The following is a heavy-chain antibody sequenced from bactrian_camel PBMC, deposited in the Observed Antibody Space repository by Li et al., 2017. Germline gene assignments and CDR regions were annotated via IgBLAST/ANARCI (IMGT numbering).Heavy chain of an antibody. CDR2: IDRDGGI. J-gene: IGHJ4*01. Sequence: HVQLEESGGGSVEAGGPLRLSCVAPEYTFSSKCAGWFRQAPGKERERVAFIDRDGGISYADSVKGRFTISRDNGKNTVFLQMNSLIPDDTAVYYCASYGGNYWGQGTQVTVS. CDR1: EYTFSSKC. D-gene: IGHD6*01. V-gene: IGHV3S53*01. CDR3: ASYGGNY.